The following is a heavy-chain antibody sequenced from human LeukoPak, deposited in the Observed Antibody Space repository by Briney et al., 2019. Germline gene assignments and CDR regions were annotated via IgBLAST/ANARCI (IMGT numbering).Heavy chain of an antibody. D-gene: IGHD6-13*01. V-gene: IGHV3-30*18. CDR3: AKDLESLATGNFDC. CDR2: ISYDGSNK. Sequence: GRSLRLSCAASGFTFSSYGMHWVRQAPGKGLEWVAVISYDGSNKYYADSVKGRFTISRDNSKNTLYLQMNSLRAEDTAVYYCAKDLESLATGNFDCWGQGSLVTVSS. CDR1: GFTFSSYG. J-gene: IGHJ4*02.